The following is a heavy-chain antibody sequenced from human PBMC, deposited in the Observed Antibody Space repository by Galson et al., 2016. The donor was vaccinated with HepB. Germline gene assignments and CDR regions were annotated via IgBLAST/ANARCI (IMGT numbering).Heavy chain of an antibody. Sequence: SVKVSCKASGYNISSYGITWVRQAPGQGLEWMGWISGYNGNTNYARKLQDRITMTSDTSTNTAYMELRSLKSDDTAIYYCAIGQWEPPDYWGQGALVTVSS. J-gene: IGHJ4*02. V-gene: IGHV1-18*01. CDR3: AIGQWEPPDY. CDR2: ISGYNGNT. CDR1: GYNISSYG. D-gene: IGHD1-26*01.